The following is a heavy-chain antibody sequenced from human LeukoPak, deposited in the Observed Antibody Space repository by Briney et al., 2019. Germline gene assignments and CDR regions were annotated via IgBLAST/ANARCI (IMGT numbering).Heavy chain of an antibody. Sequence: GGSLRLSCAASGFTFSSYAMHWVRQAPGKGLEWVAVISYDGSNKYYADSVKGRFTISRDNSKNTLYLQMNSLRAEDTAVYYCARAPVPYSSSWYYFDYWGQGTLVTVSS. CDR3: ARAPVPYSSSWYYFDY. J-gene: IGHJ4*02. CDR1: GFTFSSYA. D-gene: IGHD6-13*01. CDR2: ISYDGSNK. V-gene: IGHV3-30-3*01.